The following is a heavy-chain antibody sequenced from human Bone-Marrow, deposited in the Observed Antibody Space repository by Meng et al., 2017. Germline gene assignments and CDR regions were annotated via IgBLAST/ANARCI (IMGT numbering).Heavy chain of an antibody. CDR2: INPNSGGT. Sequence: ASVKVSCKASGYTFTGYYMHWVRQAPGQGPEWMGWINPNSGGTNYAQKFQGRVTMTRDTSISTAYMELSRLRSDDTAVYYCARVGDYDSSCPDYWGQGTLVTVSS. CDR1: GYTFTGYY. CDR3: ARVGDYDSSCPDY. D-gene: IGHD3-22*01. J-gene: IGHJ4*02. V-gene: IGHV1-2*02.